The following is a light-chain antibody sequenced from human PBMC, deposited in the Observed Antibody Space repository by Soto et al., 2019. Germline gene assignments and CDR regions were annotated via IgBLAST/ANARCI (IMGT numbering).Light chain of an antibody. Sequence: DIVMTQSPDSLPVSLGERATINCKSSQSVLYSSNNKNYLAWYQQKPGQPPKLLIYWASTRESGVPDRFSGSGSGTDFTLSISSLQAEDVAVYYCQQYYSTWTFGQGTKVEI. J-gene: IGKJ1*01. V-gene: IGKV4-1*01. CDR2: WAS. CDR1: QSVLYSSNNKNY. CDR3: QQYYSTWT.